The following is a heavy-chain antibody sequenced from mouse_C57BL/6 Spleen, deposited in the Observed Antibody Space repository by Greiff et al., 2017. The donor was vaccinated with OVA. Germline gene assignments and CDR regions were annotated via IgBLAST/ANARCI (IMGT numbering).Heavy chain of an antibody. CDR1: GFTFSSYG. D-gene: IGHD2-12*01. J-gene: IGHJ1*03. CDR3: ARLDSDRYFDV. CDR2: ISSGGSYT. Sequence: EVKLMESGGDLVKPGGSLKLSCAASGFTFSSYGMSWVRQTPDKRLEWVATISSGGSYTYYPDSVKGRFTISRDNAKNTLYLQMSSLKSEDTAMYYCARLDSDRYFDVWGTGTTVTVSS. V-gene: IGHV5-6*01.